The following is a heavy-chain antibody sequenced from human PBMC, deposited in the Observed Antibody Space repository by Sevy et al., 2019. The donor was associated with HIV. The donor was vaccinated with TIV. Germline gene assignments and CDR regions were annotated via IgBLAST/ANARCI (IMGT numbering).Heavy chain of an antibody. D-gene: IGHD2-15*01. CDR2: INEDGTTK. Sequence: VGSLRLPCAGSGFIFSGYWMHWVRQAPGKGLEWVANINEDGTTKYYLDSVKGRFTISRDNAKNSVFLQMNSLRVDDTAVYYCARAIGAATSYWGQGTLVTVSS. CDR1: GFIFSGYW. CDR3: ARAIGAATSY. V-gene: IGHV3-7*03. J-gene: IGHJ4*02.